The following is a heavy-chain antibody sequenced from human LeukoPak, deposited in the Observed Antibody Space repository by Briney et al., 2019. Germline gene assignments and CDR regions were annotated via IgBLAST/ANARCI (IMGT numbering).Heavy chain of an antibody. CDR3: ARHPKSRYTGYESDY. D-gene: IGHD5-12*01. CDR1: GGSSRYRFSTYW. CDR2: IYPADSTA. J-gene: IGHJ4*02. Sequence: GESLKISCQGSGGSSRYRFSTYWIGWVRQVPGKGLEWVGIIYPADSTAKYSPSFQGQVTISVDKSISTAYLQWSRLEASDTAVFYCARHPKSRYTGYESDYWGQGTLVTVSS. V-gene: IGHV5-51*01.